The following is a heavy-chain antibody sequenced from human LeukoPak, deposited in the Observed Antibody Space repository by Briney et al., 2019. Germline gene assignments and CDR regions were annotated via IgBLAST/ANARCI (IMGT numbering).Heavy chain of an antibody. D-gene: IGHD2-2*01. Sequence: GESLKISCKGSGYSFTSYWIGWVRQMPGKGLEWMGIIYPGDSDTRYSPSFQGHVTISADKSISTAYLQWSSLKASDTAMYYCARQQRSSTSCYDYWGQGTLVTVSS. CDR3: ARQQRSSTSCYDY. J-gene: IGHJ4*02. CDR2: IYPGDSDT. CDR1: GYSFTSYW. V-gene: IGHV5-51*01.